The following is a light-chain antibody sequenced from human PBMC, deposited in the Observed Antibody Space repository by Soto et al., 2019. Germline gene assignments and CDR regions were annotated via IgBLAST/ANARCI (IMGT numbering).Light chain of an antibody. CDR1: QSVSSSY. Sequence: EIVLTQSPGTLSLSPVERATLSCRASQSVSSSYLAWYQQKPGQAPRLLIYGASSRATGIPARFSGSGSGTEFTPTITSLQSEDFAVYFCQQYNNWPPDTFGQGTRLEIK. V-gene: IGKV3D-15*01. CDR3: QQYNNWPPDT. J-gene: IGKJ5*01. CDR2: GAS.